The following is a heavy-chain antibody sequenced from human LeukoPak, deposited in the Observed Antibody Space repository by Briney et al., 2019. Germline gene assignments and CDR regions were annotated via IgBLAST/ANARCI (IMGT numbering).Heavy chain of an antibody. CDR2: IKEDGSEK. CDR1: GFMFSRYW. V-gene: IGHV3-7*01. Sequence: GGSLRLSCAASGFMFSRYWMSWVRQSPGKGLEWVANIKEDGSEKYYVDSVKGRFSISRDNAKNSLYLQMKSLRAEDTAVYYCARVRVYYYDSSGYSDYWGQGTLVTVSS. D-gene: IGHD3-22*01. CDR3: ARVRVYYYDSSGYSDY. J-gene: IGHJ4*02.